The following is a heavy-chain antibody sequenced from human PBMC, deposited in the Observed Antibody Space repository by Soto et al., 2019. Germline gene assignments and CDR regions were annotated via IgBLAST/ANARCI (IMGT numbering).Heavy chain of an antibody. CDR1: GFTFSSYA. Sequence: GGSLRLSCTTSGFTFSSYAMHWVRQAPGKGLEWVALISHDGTKKYSADSVKGRFTISRDDSKSTLYLQMNNLRAEDTAVYYCAKDYSSGWYDYCDYWGDGTLVTVSS. CDR3: AKDYSSGWYDYCDY. V-gene: IGHV3-30*18. J-gene: IGHJ4*01. D-gene: IGHD6-19*01. CDR2: ISHDGTKK.